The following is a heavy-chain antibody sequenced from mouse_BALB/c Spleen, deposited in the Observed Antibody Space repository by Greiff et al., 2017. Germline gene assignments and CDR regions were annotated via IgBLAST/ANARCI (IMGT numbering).Heavy chain of an antibody. CDR2: IRNKANGYTT. CDR3: ARSWDDYAMDY. J-gene: IGHJ4*01. CDR1: GFTFTDYY. D-gene: IGHD4-1*01. V-gene: IGHV7-3*02. Sequence: EVHLVESGGGLVQPGGSLRLSCATSGFTFTDYYMSWVRQPPGKALEWLGFIRNKANGYTTEYSASVKGRFTISRDNPKNTLFLQMTSLRSEATAMYYCARSWDDYAMDYWGQGTSVTVSS.